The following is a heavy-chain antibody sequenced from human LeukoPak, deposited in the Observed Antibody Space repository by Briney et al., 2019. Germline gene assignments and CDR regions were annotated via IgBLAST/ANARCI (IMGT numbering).Heavy chain of an antibody. CDR2: IYSDGVT. CDR1: GFIVNSCA. Sequence: GGSLRLSCAASGFIVNSCAMSWVRQAPGKGLAWVSLIYSDGVTQYADSVKGRFTISRDNSKNTLYLQMNSLRDEDTAVYFCARDRAEGKTWVEFDPWGQGTLVTVSS. V-gene: IGHV3-66*02. J-gene: IGHJ5*02. CDR3: ARDRAEGKTWVEFDP.